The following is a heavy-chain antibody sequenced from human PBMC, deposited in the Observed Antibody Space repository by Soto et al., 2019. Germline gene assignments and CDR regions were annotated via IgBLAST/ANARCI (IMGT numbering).Heavy chain of an antibody. V-gene: IGHV3-74*01. Sequence: EVQLVESGGGLVQPGGSLRLSCAANRFTFSTYWMQWVRQAPGKGLVWVSRINSDGSTTNYADSVKGRFTISRDNAKNTLYLQMNSLIAEDTAVYYCARDAYYDMGVWGQGTTVTVSS. CDR2: INSDGSTT. J-gene: IGHJ6*02. CDR1: RFTFSTYW. CDR3: ARDAYYDMGV.